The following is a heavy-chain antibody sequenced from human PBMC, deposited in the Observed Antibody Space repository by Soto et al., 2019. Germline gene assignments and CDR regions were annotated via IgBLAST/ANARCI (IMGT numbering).Heavy chain of an antibody. V-gene: IGHV4-39*01. CDR1: GGSISSSSYY. Sequence: SETLSLTCTVSGGSISSSSYYWCWIRHPPGKGLEWIGSIYYSGSTYYNPSLKSRVTISVDTSKNQFSLKLSSVTAADTAVYYCARLRGLTIFGVVIIAYNWFDPWGQGTLVTVSS. J-gene: IGHJ5*02. CDR3: ARLRGLTIFGVVIIAYNWFDP. D-gene: IGHD3-3*01. CDR2: IYYSGST.